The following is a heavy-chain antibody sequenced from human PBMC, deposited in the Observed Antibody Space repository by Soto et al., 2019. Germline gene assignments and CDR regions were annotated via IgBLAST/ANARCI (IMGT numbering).Heavy chain of an antibody. D-gene: IGHD3-16*02. V-gene: IGHV1-24*01. J-gene: IGHJ4*02. CDR1: GYTLTELS. CDR2: FDPEDGET. Sequence: ASVKVSCKVSGYTLTELSMHWVRQAPGKGLEWKGGFDPEDGETIYVQKFQGRVTMTEDTSTDTAYMELSSLRSEDTAVYYCATDRRITFGGVIVTIDYWGQGTLVTVSS. CDR3: ATDRRITFGGVIVTIDY.